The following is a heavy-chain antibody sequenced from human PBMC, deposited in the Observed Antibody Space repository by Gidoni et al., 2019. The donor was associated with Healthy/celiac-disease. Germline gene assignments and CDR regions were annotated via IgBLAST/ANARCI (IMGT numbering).Heavy chain of an antibody. CDR3: AREVIEGYGDGGYFDY. V-gene: IGHV3-33*01. CDR2: IWYDGSNK. CDR1: GFTFSSYG. D-gene: IGHD4-17*01. J-gene: IGHJ4*02. Sequence: QVQLVESGGGVVQPGRSLRLSCAASGFTFSSYGMHWVRQAPGKGLEWVAVIWYDGSNKYYADSVKGRFTISRDNSKNTLYLQMNSLRAEDTAVYYCAREVIEGYGDGGYFDYWGQGTLVTVSS.